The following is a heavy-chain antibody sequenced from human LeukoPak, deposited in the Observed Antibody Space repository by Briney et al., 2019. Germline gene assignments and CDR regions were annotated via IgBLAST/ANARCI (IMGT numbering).Heavy chain of an antibody. CDR1: GXSISSSSYY. CDR3: ARDLGNWFDP. V-gene: IGHV4-39*07. Sequence: SETLSLTCTVSGXSISSSSYYWGWIRQPPGKGLEWIGSIYYSGSTYYNPSLKSRVTISVDTSKNQFSLKLSSVTAADTAVYYCARDLGNWFDPWGQGTLVTVSS. CDR2: IYYSGST. J-gene: IGHJ5*02.